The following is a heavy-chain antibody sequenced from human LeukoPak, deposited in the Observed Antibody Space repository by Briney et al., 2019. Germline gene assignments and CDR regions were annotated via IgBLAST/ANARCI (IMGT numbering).Heavy chain of an antibody. J-gene: IGHJ4*02. V-gene: IGHV3-30*02. CDR1: GFTFSSYG. CDR3: AKVGYGDYVVFDY. Sequence: HSGGSLRLSCAASGFTFSSYGMHWVRQAPGKGLGWVAFIRYDGSNKYYADSVKGRFTISRDNSKNTLYLQMNSLRAKDTAVYYCAKVGYGDYVVFDYWGQGTLVTVSS. CDR2: IRYDGSNK. D-gene: IGHD4-17*01.